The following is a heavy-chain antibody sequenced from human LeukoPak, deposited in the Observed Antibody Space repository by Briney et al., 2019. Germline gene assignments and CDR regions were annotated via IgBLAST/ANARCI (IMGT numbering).Heavy chain of an antibody. V-gene: IGHV3-64D*06. CDR2: ISSNGGST. CDR3: VKDRAVEY. Sequence: PGGSLRLSCSVSGFTISSYAMHWVRQAPGKGLQYVSSISSNGGSTCYADSVKGRFTISRDNSRNTLYLQMSSLRGEDTAVYYCVKDRAVEYWGQGTLVTVSS. J-gene: IGHJ4*02. D-gene: IGHD3-10*01. CDR1: GFTISSYA.